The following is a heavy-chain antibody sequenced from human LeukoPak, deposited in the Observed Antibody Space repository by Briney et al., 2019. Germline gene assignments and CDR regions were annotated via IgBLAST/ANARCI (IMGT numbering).Heavy chain of an antibody. J-gene: IGHJ4*02. D-gene: IGHD3-22*01. Sequence: SVKVSCKASGGTFSSYAISWVRQAPGQGLEWMGRIIPIFGTADYAQKFQGRVTITTDGSTSTAYMELSSLRSEDTAVYYCARSNYYDSSGYHLDYWGQGTLVTVSS. V-gene: IGHV1-69*05. CDR2: IIPIFGTA. CDR1: GGTFSSYA. CDR3: ARSNYYDSSGYHLDY.